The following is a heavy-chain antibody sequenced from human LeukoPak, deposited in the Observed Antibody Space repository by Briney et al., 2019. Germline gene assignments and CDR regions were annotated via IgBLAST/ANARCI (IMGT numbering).Heavy chain of an antibody. CDR2: LSYDGTNK. Sequence: GGSLRLSCAASGFIFRSYAMHWVRQAPGKGLEWVADLSYDGTNKYYIDSVKGRFTISRDNSKNTLYLQMNSLRGEDTAVYYCARVRRTGYHFYGMDVWGQGTTVTVS. V-gene: IGHV3-30-3*01. J-gene: IGHJ6*02. CDR3: ARVRRTGYHFYGMDV. CDR1: GFIFRSYA. D-gene: IGHD3/OR15-3a*01.